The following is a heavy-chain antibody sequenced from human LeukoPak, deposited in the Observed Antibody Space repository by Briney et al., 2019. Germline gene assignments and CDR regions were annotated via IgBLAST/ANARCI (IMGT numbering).Heavy chain of an antibody. V-gene: IGHV4-59*01. J-gene: IGHJ4*02. D-gene: IGHD5-18*01. Sequence: SETLSLTCTVSGGSISSYYWSWIRQPPGKGLEWIGFIYYSGNTNYIPSLKTRVTISLDTSRSQFSLRLTSVTAADTAVYYCARAGTAMVTLDSWGQGTLVTVSS. CDR3: ARAGTAMVTLDS. CDR2: IYYSGNT. CDR1: GGSISSYY.